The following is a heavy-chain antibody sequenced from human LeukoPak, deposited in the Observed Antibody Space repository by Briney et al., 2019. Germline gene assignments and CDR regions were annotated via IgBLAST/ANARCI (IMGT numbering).Heavy chain of an antibody. J-gene: IGHJ3*02. Sequence: GGSLRLSCAASGFTFSSYGMHWVRQAPGKGLEWVAVISYDGSNKYYADSVKGRFTNSRDNSKNTLYLQMNSLRAEDTAVYYCAKALGPYYDILTGYHDAFDIWGQGTMVTVSS. D-gene: IGHD3-9*01. CDR3: AKALGPYYDILTGYHDAFDI. V-gene: IGHV3-30*18. CDR2: ISYDGSNK. CDR1: GFTFSSYG.